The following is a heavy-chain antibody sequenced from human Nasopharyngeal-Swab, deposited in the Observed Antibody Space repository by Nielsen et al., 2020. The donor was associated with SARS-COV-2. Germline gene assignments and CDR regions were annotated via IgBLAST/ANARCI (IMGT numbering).Heavy chain of an antibody. CDR3: ARDWLTGNSIEALDI. J-gene: IGHJ3*02. CDR2: ITPSSDGI. Sequence: GGSLRLSCTASGFTFSSYTMYWVRQAPGQGLEYLSSITPSSDGIYYGDSVKGRFTISRDNARSSLYLQMNSLRDEDTAVYYCARDWLTGNSIEALDIWGQGTLVTVSS. V-gene: IGHV3-48*02. CDR1: GFTFSSYT. D-gene: IGHD1-14*01.